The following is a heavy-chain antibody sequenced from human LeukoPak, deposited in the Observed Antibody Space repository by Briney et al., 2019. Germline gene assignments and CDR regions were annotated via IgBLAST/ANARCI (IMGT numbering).Heavy chain of an antibody. CDR3: ASARYYDILTGYYYYYYGMDV. CDR2: INHSGST. CDR1: GGSFSGYY. J-gene: IGHJ6*02. V-gene: IGHV4-34*01. Sequence: SETLSLTCAVYGGSFSGYYWSWIRQPPGKGLEWIGEINHSGSTNNNPSLKSRVTISVDTSKNQFSLKLSSVTAADTAVYYCASARYYDILTGYYYYYYGMDVWGQGTTVTVSS. D-gene: IGHD3-9*01.